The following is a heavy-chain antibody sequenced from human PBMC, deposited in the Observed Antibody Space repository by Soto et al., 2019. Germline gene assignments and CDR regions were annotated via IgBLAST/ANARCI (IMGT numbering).Heavy chain of an antibody. Sequence: SETLSLTCTVSGGSISTTNYYWSWIRQSPGEGLEWIGYIVYSGSVFYNPSFMSRLTLSLESSKNQFSLHLKSVTAADTAVYFCAGELSGYSYGPGEVYWGQGMLVTVSS. CDR2: IVYSGSV. CDR3: AGELSGYSYGPGEVY. CDR1: GGSISTTNYY. D-gene: IGHD5-18*01. V-gene: IGHV4-30-4*01. J-gene: IGHJ4*02.